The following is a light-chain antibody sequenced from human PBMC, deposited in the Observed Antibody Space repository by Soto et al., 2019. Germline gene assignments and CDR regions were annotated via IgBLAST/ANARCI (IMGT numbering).Light chain of an antibody. J-gene: IGKJ1*01. CDR1: QSVSSSY. CDR2: GAS. CDR3: QQYGSSLWT. V-gene: IGKV3-20*01. Sequence: EIVLTQSPGTLSLSPWERATLSCRASQSVSSSYLAWYQQKPGQAPRLLIYGASSRATGIPDTFSGSGSGTDFTLTISRLEPEVFAVYYCQQYGSSLWTVGQGTKVEIK.